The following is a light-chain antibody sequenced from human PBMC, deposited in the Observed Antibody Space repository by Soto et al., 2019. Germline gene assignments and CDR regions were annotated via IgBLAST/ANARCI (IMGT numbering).Light chain of an antibody. Sequence: DIQMTQSPSSLSASVGDNVTITCRASQTISSFLNWHQQKVGKAPKVLMYAAASPQSGVPSRFSGRGSGTHFTLTISSXQPEDSATYYCQQSFSSPATFGGGTKVDIK. V-gene: IGKV1-39*01. CDR2: AAA. J-gene: IGKJ4*01. CDR1: QTISSF. CDR3: QQSFSSPAT.